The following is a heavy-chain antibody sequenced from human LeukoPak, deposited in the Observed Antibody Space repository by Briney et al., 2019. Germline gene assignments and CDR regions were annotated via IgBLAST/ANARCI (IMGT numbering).Heavy chain of an antibody. CDR1: GYTFTSYA. Sequence: ASVKVSCTASGYTFTSYAMHWVRQAPGQRLEWMGWINAGNGNTKYSQKFQGRVTITRDTSASTAYMELSSLRSGDTAVYYCARLAGHSGAFDIWGQGTMVTVSS. V-gene: IGHV1-3*01. D-gene: IGHD3-10*01. CDR2: INAGNGNT. CDR3: ARLAGHSGAFDI. J-gene: IGHJ3*02.